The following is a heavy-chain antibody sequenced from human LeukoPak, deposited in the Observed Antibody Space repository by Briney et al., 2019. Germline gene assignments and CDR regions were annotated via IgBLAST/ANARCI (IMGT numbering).Heavy chain of an antibody. V-gene: IGHV4-30-2*01. Sequence: LRLSCAASGFTFDDYAMHWIRQPPGKGLEWIGYIYHSGSTYYNPSLKSRVTISVDRSKNQFSLKLSSVTAADTAVYYCAVHDFWSGYYTHWGQGTLVTVSS. J-gene: IGHJ4*02. CDR3: AVHDFWSGYYTH. CDR1: GFTFDDYA. D-gene: IGHD3-3*01. CDR2: IYHSGST.